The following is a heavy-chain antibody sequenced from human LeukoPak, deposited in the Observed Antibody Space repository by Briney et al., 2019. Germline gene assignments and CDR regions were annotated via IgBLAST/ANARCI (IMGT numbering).Heavy chain of an antibody. D-gene: IGHD3-10*01. J-gene: IGHJ6*02. CDR3: ARARRYGSGIYYYYGMDV. V-gene: IGHV4-30-2*01. CDR2: IYHSGST. Sequence: SETLSLTCAVSGGSISSGGYSWSWIRQPPGKGLEWIGYIYHSGSTYYNPPLKSRVTISVDRSKNQFSLKLSSVTAADTAVYYCARARRYGSGIYYYYGMDVWGQGTTVTVSS. CDR1: GGSISSGGYS.